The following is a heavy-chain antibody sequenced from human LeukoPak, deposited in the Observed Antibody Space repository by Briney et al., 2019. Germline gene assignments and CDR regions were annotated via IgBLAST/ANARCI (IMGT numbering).Heavy chain of an antibody. CDR3: AREWGLIAVAVGPGY. J-gene: IGHJ4*02. CDR2: IWYDGHNN. CDR1: GFTFRKYG. V-gene: IGHV3-33*04. D-gene: IGHD2-21*01. Sequence: PGGSLRLTCVASGFTFRKYGIHWVRQAPGKGLQWLAIIWYDGHNNYYADSVKGRFTISRDNSKNTLFLEMNDLKAEYTAVYYCAREWGLIAVAVGPGYWGQGTLVTVSS.